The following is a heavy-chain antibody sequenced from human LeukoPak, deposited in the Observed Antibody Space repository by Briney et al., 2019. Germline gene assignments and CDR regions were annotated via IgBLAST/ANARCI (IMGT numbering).Heavy chain of an antibody. D-gene: IGHD3-10*01. V-gene: IGHV3-21*01. Sequence: AGGSLRLSCAASGFTFSSYSMNWVRQAPGKGLEGVSSISSSSSYIYYADSVKGRFTISRDNAKNSLYLQMNSLRAEDTAVYYCASWPYGSGLFYYYYGMDVWGQGTTVTVSS. CDR1: GFTFSSYS. CDR2: ISSSSSYI. J-gene: IGHJ6*02. CDR3: ASWPYGSGLFYYYYGMDV.